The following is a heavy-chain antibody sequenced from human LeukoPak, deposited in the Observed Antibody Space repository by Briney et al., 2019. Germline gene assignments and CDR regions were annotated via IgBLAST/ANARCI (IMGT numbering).Heavy chain of an antibody. D-gene: IGHD6-6*01. Sequence: SETLSLTCTVSGGSISSGDYYWSWIRQPPGKGLEWIGYIYYSGSTYYNPSLKSRVTISVDTSKNQFSLKLSSVTAADTAVYYCARRRQLGASYYYYYYYMDVWGKGTTVTVSS. CDR2: IYYSGST. CDR1: GGSISSGDYY. V-gene: IGHV4-30-4*08. CDR3: ARRRQLGASYYYYYYYMDV. J-gene: IGHJ6*03.